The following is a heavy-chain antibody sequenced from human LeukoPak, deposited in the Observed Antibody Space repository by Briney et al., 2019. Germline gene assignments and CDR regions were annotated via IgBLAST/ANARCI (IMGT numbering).Heavy chain of an antibody. J-gene: IGHJ4*02. CDR1: GFTFDYYW. CDR3: AKDGRAVAGTGFDY. Sequence: GGSLRLSCAASGFTFDYYWMHWVRQAPGKGLMWVSRINTDGSNTHYADSVKGRFTISRDNAKNTLYLQMNSLRAEDTAVYYCAKDGRAVAGTGFDYWGQGTLVTVSS. V-gene: IGHV3-74*01. CDR2: INTDGSNT. D-gene: IGHD6-19*01.